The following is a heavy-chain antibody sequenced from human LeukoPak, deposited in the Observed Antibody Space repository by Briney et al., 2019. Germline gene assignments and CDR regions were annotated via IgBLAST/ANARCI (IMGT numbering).Heavy chain of an antibody. V-gene: IGHV1-46*01. Sequence: ASVKVSCKASGYTFTSYYMHWVRQAPGQGLEWMGIINPSGGSTSYAQKFQGRVTMTRDTSTSTVYMELSSLRSEDTAVYYCAREYAGRGRTSGNFDYWGQGTLVTVSS. CDR3: AREYAGRGRTSGNFDY. CDR2: INPSGGST. CDR1: GYTFTSYY. J-gene: IGHJ4*02. D-gene: IGHD3-16*01.